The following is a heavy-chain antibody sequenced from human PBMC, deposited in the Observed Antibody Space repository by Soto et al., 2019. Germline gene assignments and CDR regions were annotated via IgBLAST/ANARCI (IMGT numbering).Heavy chain of an antibody. CDR2: INPSGGTT. V-gene: IGHV1-46*01. J-gene: IGHJ4*02. D-gene: IGHD2-15*01. Sequence: GASVKVSCKASGYSFTRYTVHWVRQAPGQGLEWMAMINPSGGTTYYVQSFEGRVTLTSDTSTSRVFMELSSLRSEDTAVYYCARMKGYGSEYFFDYWGQGTLVTVSS. CDR3: ARMKGYGSEYFFDY. CDR1: GYSFTRYT.